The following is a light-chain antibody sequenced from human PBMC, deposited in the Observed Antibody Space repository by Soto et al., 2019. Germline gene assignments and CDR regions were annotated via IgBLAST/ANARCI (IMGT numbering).Light chain of an antibody. CDR1: QSVSSN. CDR3: QQSDNWPPT. V-gene: IGKV3-15*01. Sequence: EIVLTQSPATLSLSPGERATLSCRASQSVSSNLAWYQQKPGQAPRLLIYGTSTRATGIPARFSGSGSGTEFTLSISSLQSEDFAVYYCQQSDNWPPTFGQGTKVDIK. J-gene: IGKJ1*01. CDR2: GTS.